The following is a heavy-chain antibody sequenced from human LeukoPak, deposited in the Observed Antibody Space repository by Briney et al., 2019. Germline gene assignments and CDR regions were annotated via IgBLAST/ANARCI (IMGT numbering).Heavy chain of an antibody. CDR2: IYTSGST. CDR1: GGSIRSDY. J-gene: IGHJ3*02. D-gene: IGHD6-19*01. CDR3: ARVIAVGAFDI. Sequence: SETLSLTCTVSGGSIRSDYWSWIRQPAGKGLEWIGRIYTSGSTNYNPSLKSRVTMSVDTSKNQFSLKLSSVTAADTAVYYCARVIAVGAFDIWGQGTMVTVSS. V-gene: IGHV4-4*07.